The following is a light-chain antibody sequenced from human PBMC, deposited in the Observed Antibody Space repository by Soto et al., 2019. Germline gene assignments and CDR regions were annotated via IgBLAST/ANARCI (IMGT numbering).Light chain of an antibody. CDR3: QQRSYWPPYT. Sequence: EIVLTQSPATLSLSPGERATLSCRASQSVSSYLAWYQQKPGQAPRLLIYDASNRATGIPARFSGSGSGTDFTLTSSSLEPEDFAVYYCQQRSYWPPYTFGQGTKLVIK. J-gene: IGKJ2*01. CDR1: QSVSSY. CDR2: DAS. V-gene: IGKV3-11*01.